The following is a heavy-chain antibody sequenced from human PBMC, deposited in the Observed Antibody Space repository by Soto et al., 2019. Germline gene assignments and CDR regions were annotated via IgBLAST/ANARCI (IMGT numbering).Heavy chain of an antibody. Sequence: QVQLVQSGAEVREPGASVKVSCKASGYTLTSYYMHWVRQAPGQGLEWMGIMNPSGTGTTYPQPFQGRVTMTGHTSTSTVYMELSALTSEDTAVYYCARGHSKIVELPSAMRKYTWFDPWGQGTLVTVSS. CDR3: ARGHSKIVELPSAMRKYTWFDP. V-gene: IGHV1-46*01. D-gene: IGHD2-2*01. CDR1: GYTLTSYY. J-gene: IGHJ5*02. CDR2: MNPSGTGT.